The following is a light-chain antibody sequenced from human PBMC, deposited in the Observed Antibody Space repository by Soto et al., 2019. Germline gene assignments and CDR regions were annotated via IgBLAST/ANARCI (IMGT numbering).Light chain of an antibody. CDR3: SSYTSSSTRL. J-gene: IGLJ1*01. Sequence: QSVLPQPASVSGSPGQSITISCTGSSSDVGGYNYVSWYQQHPGKAPKLMIYDVSNRPSGVSNRFSGSKSGNTASLTISGLQAEDEADYYCSSYTSSSTRLFGTGTKVTVL. CDR2: DVS. V-gene: IGLV2-14*01. CDR1: SSDVGGYNY.